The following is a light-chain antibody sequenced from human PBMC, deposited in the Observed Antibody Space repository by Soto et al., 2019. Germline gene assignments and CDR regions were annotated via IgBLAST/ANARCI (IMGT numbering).Light chain of an antibody. CDR2: MVS. Sequence: DVVMTQSPLSLPVTLGQPASISCRSSQSLISSDGNTYLSWFQQRPGQSPRRLIYMVSHRCSGVPDRISGSESGTDFTLKISRVEAEDVGIYYCMQGTHWPRTFGQGTKVEIK. CDR3: MQGTHWPRT. V-gene: IGKV2-30*01. J-gene: IGKJ1*01. CDR1: QSLISSDGNTY.